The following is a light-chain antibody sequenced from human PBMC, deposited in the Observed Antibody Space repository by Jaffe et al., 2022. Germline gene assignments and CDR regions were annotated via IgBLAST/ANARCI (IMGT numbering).Light chain of an antibody. CDR1: QSISSD. CDR3: HQYDDWPLT. Sequence: EIVMTQSPATLSVSPGERVTLSCRASQSISSDLAWYQQKTGQAPRLLIYDAYTRATGIPARFSGSGSGTEFTLTISSLQSEDFAVYYCHQYDDWPLTFGGGTKVEIK. V-gene: IGKV3-15*01. CDR2: DAY. J-gene: IGKJ4*01.